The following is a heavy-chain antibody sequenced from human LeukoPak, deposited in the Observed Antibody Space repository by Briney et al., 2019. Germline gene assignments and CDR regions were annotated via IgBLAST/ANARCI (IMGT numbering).Heavy chain of an antibody. CDR2: TNPSGGST. J-gene: IGHJ6*02. D-gene: IGHD3-22*01. Sequence: ASVKVSCKASGYTFTSYYMHWVRQAPGQGLEWMGITNPSGGSTSYAQKFQGRVTITADESTSTAYMELSSLRSEDTAVYYCARYPPYYYDSSGYYYYYYGMDVWGQGTTVTVSS. CDR3: ARYPPYYYDSSGYYYYYYGMDV. V-gene: IGHV1-46*01. CDR1: GYTFTSYY.